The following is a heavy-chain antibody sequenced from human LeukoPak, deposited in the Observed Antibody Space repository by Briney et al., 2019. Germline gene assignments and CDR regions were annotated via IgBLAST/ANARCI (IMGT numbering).Heavy chain of an antibody. Sequence: GGSLRLSCAASGFTFSSYSMTWVRQAPGKGLEWVSSISSSSSYIYYADSVKGRFTISRDNSKNTLYLQMNSLRAEDTAVYYCAKGPNQRDGYKNYWGQGTLVTVSS. V-gene: IGHV3-21*04. J-gene: IGHJ4*02. CDR3: AKGPNQRDGYKNY. D-gene: IGHD5-12*01. CDR2: ISSSSSYI. CDR1: GFTFSSYS.